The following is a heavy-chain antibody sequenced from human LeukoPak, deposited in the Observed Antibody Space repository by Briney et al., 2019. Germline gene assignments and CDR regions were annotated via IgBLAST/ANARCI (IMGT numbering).Heavy chain of an antibody. D-gene: IGHD3-22*01. CDR3: ARGTYYYDSSGSSWFDP. CDR2: IIPIFGTA. CDR1: GGTFSSYA. V-gene: IGHV1-69*05. Sequence: GASVKVSCKASGGTFSSYAISWVRQAPGQGLEWMGGIIPIFGTANYAQKFQGRVTITTDESTSTVYMELGSLRSEDTAVYYCARGTYYYDSSGSSWFDPWGQGTLVTVSS. J-gene: IGHJ5*02.